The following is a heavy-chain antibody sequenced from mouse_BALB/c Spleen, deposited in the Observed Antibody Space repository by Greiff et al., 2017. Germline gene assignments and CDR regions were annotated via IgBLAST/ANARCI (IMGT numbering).Heavy chain of an antibody. V-gene: IGHV1-67*01. CDR2: ISTYYGNT. Sequence: VKLMESGPELVRPGVSVKISCKGSGYTFTDYAMHWVKQSHAKSLEWIGVISTYYGNTNYNQKFKGKATMTVDKSSSTAYMELARLTSEDSAVYYCAREGYGSRGAMDYWGQGTSVTVSS. CDR3: AREGYGSRGAMDY. J-gene: IGHJ4*01. CDR1: GYTFTDYA. D-gene: IGHD1-1*01.